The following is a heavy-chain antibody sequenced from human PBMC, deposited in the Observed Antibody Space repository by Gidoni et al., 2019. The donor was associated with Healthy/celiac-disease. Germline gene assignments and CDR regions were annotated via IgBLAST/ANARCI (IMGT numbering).Heavy chain of an antibody. CDR1: GVTFSSYA. CDR3: ARAQWSLGVAGTRLNWFDP. J-gene: IGHJ5*02. CDR2: IIPIFGTA. D-gene: IGHD6-19*01. V-gene: IGHV1-69*06. Sequence: QVQLVQSAAELKKPGSSVKVSCKASGVTFSSYANSWVRQAPGQGLECMGGIIPIFGTANYAQKFQGRVTITADKSTSTAYRELSSLRSEDTAVYYCARAQWSLGVAGTRLNWFDPWGQGTLVTVSS.